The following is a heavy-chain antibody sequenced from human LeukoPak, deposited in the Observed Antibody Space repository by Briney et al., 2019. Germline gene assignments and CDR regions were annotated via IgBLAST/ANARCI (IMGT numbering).Heavy chain of an antibody. CDR2: IKQDGSEK. Sequence: PGGSLRLSCAASGFTFSSCAMSWVRRAPGKGLEWVANIKQDGSEKNYVDSVKGRFTISRDNAKNSLYLQMNNLRVEDTAMYYCAGGTGFIIKDWGQGTLVTVSS. J-gene: IGHJ4*02. V-gene: IGHV3-7*03. CDR3: AGGTGFIIKD. CDR1: GFTFSSCA. D-gene: IGHD3-9*01.